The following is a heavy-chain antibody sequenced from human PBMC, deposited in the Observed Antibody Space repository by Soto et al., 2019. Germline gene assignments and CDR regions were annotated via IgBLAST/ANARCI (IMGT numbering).Heavy chain of an antibody. CDR2: INHSGST. CDR3: AREVLLWFGELSTLKNYYYYYGMDV. V-gene: IGHV4-34*01. Sequence: SETLSLTCAVYGGSFSGYYWSWIRQAPGKGLEWIGEINHSGSTNYNPSLKSRVTISVDTSKNQFSLKLSSVTAADTAVYYCAREVLLWFGELSTLKNYYYYYGMDVWGQGTTVTV. J-gene: IGHJ6*02. D-gene: IGHD3-10*01. CDR1: GGSFSGYY.